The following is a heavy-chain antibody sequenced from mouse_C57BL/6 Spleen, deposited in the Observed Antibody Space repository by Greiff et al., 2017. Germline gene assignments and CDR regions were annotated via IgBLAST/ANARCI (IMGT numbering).Heavy chain of an antibody. V-gene: IGHV1-80*01. CDR3: ARWNWAVAY. D-gene: IGHD4-1*01. CDR2: IYPGDGDT. Sequence: QVQLQQSGAELVKPGASAQISCTASGYAFSSYWLNWVKQRPGKGLAWTGQIYPGDGDTNYNGQIKGKATRTADKSSSTAYMQLSSLTSEDSAVYFCARWNWAVAYGGQGTLVTVSA. J-gene: IGHJ3*01. CDR1: GYAFSSYW.